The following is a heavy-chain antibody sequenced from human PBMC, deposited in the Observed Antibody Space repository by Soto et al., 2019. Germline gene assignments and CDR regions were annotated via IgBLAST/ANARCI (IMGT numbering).Heavy chain of an antibody. CDR1: GFTFSSYS. J-gene: IGHJ4*02. Sequence: PGGSLRLSCAASGFTFSSYSMNWVRQAPGKGLEWVSSISSSSSYIYYADSVKGRFTISRDNAKNSLYLQMNSLRAEDTAVYYCARDFGLEPTRGPFDYWGQGTLVTVSS. CDR3: ARDFGLEPTRGPFDY. V-gene: IGHV3-21*01. D-gene: IGHD1-1*01. CDR2: ISSSSSYI.